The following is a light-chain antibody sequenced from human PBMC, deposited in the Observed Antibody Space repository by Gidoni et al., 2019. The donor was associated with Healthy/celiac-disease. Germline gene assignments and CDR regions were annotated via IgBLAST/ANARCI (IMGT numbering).Light chain of an antibody. J-gene: IGKJ3*01. CDR1: QSVSSSY. Sequence: EIVLTQSPGTPSLSPGERATLSCRASQSVSSSYLAWYQQKPGQAPRLLIYGASSRATGIPDRFSGSGSGTDFTLTISRLEPEDFAVYYCQQYGSSPPFTFGPXTKVDIK. CDR3: QQYGSSPPFT. CDR2: GAS. V-gene: IGKV3-20*01.